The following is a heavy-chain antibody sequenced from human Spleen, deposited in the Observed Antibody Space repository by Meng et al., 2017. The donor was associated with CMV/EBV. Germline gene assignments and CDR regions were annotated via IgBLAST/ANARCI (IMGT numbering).Heavy chain of an antibody. CDR3: ARDRYSHGYYFDY. Sequence: GESLKISCAASGFTFSTYWMHWVRQAPGKGLEWVAVISYDGSNKYYADSVKGRFTISRDNAKNTLYLQMNSLRAEDTAVYYCARDRYSHGYYFDYWGQGTQVTVSS. CDR2: ISYDGSNK. CDR1: GFTFSTYW. V-gene: IGHV3-30-3*01. J-gene: IGHJ4*02. D-gene: IGHD5-18*01.